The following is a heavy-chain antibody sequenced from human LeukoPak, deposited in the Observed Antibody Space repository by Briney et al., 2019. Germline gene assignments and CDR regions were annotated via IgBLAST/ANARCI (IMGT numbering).Heavy chain of an antibody. Sequence: GGSLRLSCAASGFTVITNDMTWVRQAPGKGLEWVSVLYSDGNTKYAHSVQGRFTISRDNSQNTLYIEMNSLRPEDTAVYYSARGVEPLAAHSLAYWGQGTLVTVSS. J-gene: IGHJ4*02. CDR3: ARGVEPLAAHSLAY. V-gene: IGHV3-53*01. CDR2: LYSDGNT. D-gene: IGHD1-1*01. CDR1: GFTVITND.